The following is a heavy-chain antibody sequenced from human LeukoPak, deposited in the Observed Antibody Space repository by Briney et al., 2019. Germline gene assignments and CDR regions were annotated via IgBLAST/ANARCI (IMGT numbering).Heavy chain of an antibody. D-gene: IGHD6-6*01. Sequence: SETLSLTCAVSGYSISSHYCWGWIRQAPGKGLEWIGSIYYSGCTYYNPSLKSRVTISVDTSKNQFSLKLSSVTAADTAVYYCARAGTYSSSPYFDYWGQGTLVTVSS. J-gene: IGHJ4*02. V-gene: IGHV4-38-2*01. CDR3: ARAGTYSSSPYFDY. CDR2: IYYSGCT. CDR1: GYSISSHYC.